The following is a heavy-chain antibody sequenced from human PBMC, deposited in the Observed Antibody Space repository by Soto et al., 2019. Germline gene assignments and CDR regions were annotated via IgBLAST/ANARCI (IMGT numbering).Heavy chain of an antibody. D-gene: IGHD2-15*01. CDR3: GLVVVAATGFDY. Sequence: GGSLRLSCAASGFTFSNAWMSWVRQAPGKGLEWVGRIKSKIAGGTTDYSAPVKGRFTISRDDSKDTLYLQMNSLKTEDTAVYYCGLVVVAATGFDYWGQGTLVTVSS. J-gene: IGHJ4*02. V-gene: IGHV3-15*01. CDR1: GFTFSNAW. CDR2: IKSKIAGGTT.